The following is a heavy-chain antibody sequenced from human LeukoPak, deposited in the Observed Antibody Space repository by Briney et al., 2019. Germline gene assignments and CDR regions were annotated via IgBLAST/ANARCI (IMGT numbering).Heavy chain of an antibody. J-gene: IGHJ4*02. Sequence: GGSLRLSCAASGFTFDVYGMSSVRHAPGKGMEWVFGINWNGGSTGYADSVKGRFAISRDNAKNSLYLQMNSLRAEDTALYYCARDLGDCSSTSCPVGYWGQGTLVTVSS. CDR1: GFTFDVYG. D-gene: IGHD2-2*01. V-gene: IGHV3-20*04. CDR3: ARDLGDCSSTSCPVGY. CDR2: INWNGGST.